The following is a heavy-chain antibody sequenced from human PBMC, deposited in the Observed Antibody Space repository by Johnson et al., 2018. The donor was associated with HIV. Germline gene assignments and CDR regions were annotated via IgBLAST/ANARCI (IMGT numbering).Heavy chain of an antibody. CDR3: ARVGIVATILGAFDI. CDR2: ISYDGSNK. V-gene: IGHV3-30-3*01. CDR1: GFTVSSNY. Sequence: VQLVESGGGLVQPGGSLRLSCAASGFTVSSNYMSWVRQAPGKGLEWVAVISYDGSNKYYADSVKGRFTISRDNSKNTLYLKMNSLRAEDTAVYYCARVGIVATILGAFDIWGQGTMVTVSS. J-gene: IGHJ3*02. D-gene: IGHD5-12*01.